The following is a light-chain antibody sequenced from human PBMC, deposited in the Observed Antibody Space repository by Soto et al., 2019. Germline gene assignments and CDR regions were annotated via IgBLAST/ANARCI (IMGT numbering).Light chain of an antibody. CDR1: QGISSY. CDR3: QQYNSYSLT. J-gene: IGKJ4*01. CDR2: AAS. V-gene: IGKV1-8*01. Sequence: AIRMTQSPSSFSASTGDRVTITCRASQGISSYLAWYQQKPGKAPKLLIYAASTLQSGVPSRFSGSGSGTDFTLTISSLQPDDFATYYCQQYNSYSLTFGGGTKV.